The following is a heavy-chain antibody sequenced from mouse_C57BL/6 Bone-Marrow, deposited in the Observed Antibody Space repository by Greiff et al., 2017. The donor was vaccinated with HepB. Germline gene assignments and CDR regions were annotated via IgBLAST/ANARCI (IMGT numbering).Heavy chain of an antibody. J-gene: IGHJ1*03. D-gene: IGHD1-1*01. CDR3: TRDHYGSSYWYFDV. CDR2: ISSGGDYI. CDR1: GFTFSSYA. V-gene: IGHV5-9-1*02. Sequence: EVQVVESGEGLVKPGGSLKLSCAASGFTFSSYAMSWVRQTPEKRLEWVAYISSGGDYIYYADTVKGRFTISRDNARNTLYLQMSSLKSEDTAMYYCTRDHYGSSYWYFDVWGTGTTVTVSS.